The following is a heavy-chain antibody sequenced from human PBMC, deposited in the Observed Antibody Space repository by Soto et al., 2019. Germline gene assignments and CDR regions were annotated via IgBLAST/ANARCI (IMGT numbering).Heavy chain of an antibody. V-gene: IGHV3-7*05. J-gene: IGHJ6*02. Sequence: EVQLVESGGGLVQPGGSLRLSCVASGFTFRTYWMAWVRQAPGKGLEWVANIKYDESEEYYVDSVKGRFTVSRDNARNSLFVQMNSLRAEDTAVYYCARVRTEIYYGMDVWGQGTTVTVSS. CDR1: GFTFRTYW. CDR2: IKYDESEE. CDR3: ARVRTEIYYGMDV.